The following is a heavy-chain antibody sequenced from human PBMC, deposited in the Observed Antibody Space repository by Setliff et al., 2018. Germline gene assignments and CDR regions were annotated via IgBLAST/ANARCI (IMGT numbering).Heavy chain of an antibody. Sequence: GASVKVSCKASGYTFSDYGISWVRLAPGQGLEWMGWISPYTGKTFYAPQFEDRVIMTTDTSTNTAYMDLRSLRSDDTAVYYCERLVRYCTATSCQRTSGDGLWGQGTLVTVSS. CDR3: ERLVRYCTATSCQRTSGDGL. J-gene: IGHJ4*02. V-gene: IGHV1-18*01. CDR1: GYTFSDYG. D-gene: IGHD2-2*01. CDR2: ISPYTGKT.